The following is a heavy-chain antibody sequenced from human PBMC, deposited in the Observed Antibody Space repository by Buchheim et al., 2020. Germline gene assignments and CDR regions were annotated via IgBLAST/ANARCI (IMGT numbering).Heavy chain of an antibody. CDR3: ARAGDYGGKANLSPDYYMDV. D-gene: IGHD4-23*01. CDR1: GFTFDDYG. J-gene: IGHJ6*03. V-gene: IGHV3-20*04. Sequence: EVQLVESGGGVVRPGGSLRLSCAASGFTFDDYGMSWVRQAPGKGLEWVSGINWNGGSTGYADSVKGRLTISRDNAKNTLYLQMNSLRAEDTALYYCARAGDYGGKANLSPDYYMDVWGKGTT. CDR2: INWNGGST.